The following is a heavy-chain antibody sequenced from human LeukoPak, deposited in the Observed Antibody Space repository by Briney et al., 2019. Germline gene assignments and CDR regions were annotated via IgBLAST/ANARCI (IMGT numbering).Heavy chain of an antibody. CDR3: ARRRTTRAFDI. Sequence: SETLSLTCTVSGGSISSSSYYWGWIRQPPGKGLEWIGEINNGGTTNYNPSLKSRVTISVDASKNQFSLKLSSVTAADTALYYCARRRTTRAFDIWGQGIMVTVSS. J-gene: IGHJ3*02. CDR2: INNGGTT. D-gene: IGHD4-11*01. CDR1: GGSISSSSYY. V-gene: IGHV4-39*07.